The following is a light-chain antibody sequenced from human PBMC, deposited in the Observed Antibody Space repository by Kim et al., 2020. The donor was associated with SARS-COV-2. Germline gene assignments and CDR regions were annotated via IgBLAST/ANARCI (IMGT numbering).Light chain of an antibody. CDR2: GAS. V-gene: IGKV3-20*01. CDR3: QQYGSSPRLT. J-gene: IGKJ4*01. CDR1: QSVSSSY. Sequence: EIVLTQSPGTLSLSPGERATLSCRASQSVSSSYLAWYQQKPGQAPRLLIYGASSRATGIQDRFSGSGSGTDFTLTISRLEPEDFAVYYCQQYGSSPRLTFGGGTKVDIK.